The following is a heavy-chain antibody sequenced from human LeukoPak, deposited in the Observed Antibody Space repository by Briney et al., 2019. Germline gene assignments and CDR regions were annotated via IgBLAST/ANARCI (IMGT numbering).Heavy chain of an antibody. D-gene: IGHD6-19*01. CDR3: ARFPYSSGWYYFDY. Sequence: KPSETLSLTCTVSGGSISSYYWSWIRQPPGKGLEWIGYIYYSGSTNYNPSLKSRVTISVDTSKNQFSLKLSSVTAADTAVYYCARFPYSSGWYYFDYWGQGTLVTVSS. J-gene: IGHJ4*02. CDR1: GGSISSYY. CDR2: IYYSGST. V-gene: IGHV4-59*08.